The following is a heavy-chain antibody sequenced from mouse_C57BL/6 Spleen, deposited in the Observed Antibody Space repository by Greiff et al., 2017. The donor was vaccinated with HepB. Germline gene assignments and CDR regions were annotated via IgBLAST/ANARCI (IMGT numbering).Heavy chain of an antibody. CDR1: GYTFTSYW. CDR2: IDPSDSYT. D-gene: IGHD2-4*01. V-gene: IGHV1-69*01. J-gene: IGHJ2*01. CDR3: AIYYDPLDY. Sequence: VQLQQSGAELVMPGASVKLSCKASGYTFTSYWMHWVKQRPGQGLEWIGEIDPSDSYTNYNQKFKGKSTLTVDKSSSTAYMQLSSLTSEDSAVYYCAIYYDPLDYWGQGTTLTVSS.